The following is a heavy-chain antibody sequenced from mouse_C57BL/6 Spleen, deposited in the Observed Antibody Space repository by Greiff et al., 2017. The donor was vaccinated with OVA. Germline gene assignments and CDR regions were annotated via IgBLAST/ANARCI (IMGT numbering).Heavy chain of an antibody. CDR3: ASYGYDVGFAY. D-gene: IGHD2-2*01. Sequence: EVHLVESGGGLVKPGGSLKLSCAASGFTFRSYAMSWVRQTPEKRLAWVATISDGGSYTYSPDNVKGRFTISRDNAKNNLYLQMSHLKSEDTAMYYCASYGYDVGFAYWGQGTLVTVSA. CDR1: GFTFRSYA. V-gene: IGHV5-4*01. J-gene: IGHJ3*01. CDR2: ISDGGSYT.